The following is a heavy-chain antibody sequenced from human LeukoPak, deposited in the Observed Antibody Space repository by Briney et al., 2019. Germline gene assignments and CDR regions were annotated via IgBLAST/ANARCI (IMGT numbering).Heavy chain of an antibody. CDR1: GYTFTSYD. CDR3: FQGIAAAGYYYGMDV. CDR2: MNPNSGNT. D-gene: IGHD6-13*01. V-gene: IGHV1-8*01. Sequence: EASVKVSCKASGYTFTSYDINWVRQATGQGLEWMGWMNPNSGNTGYAQKFQGRVTMTRNTSISTAYMELSSLRSDDTAVYYCFQGIAAAGYYYGMDVWGQGTTVTVSS. J-gene: IGHJ6*02.